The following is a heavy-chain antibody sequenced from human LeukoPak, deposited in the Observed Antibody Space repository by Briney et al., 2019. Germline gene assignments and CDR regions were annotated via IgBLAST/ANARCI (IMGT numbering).Heavy chain of an antibody. J-gene: IGHJ4*02. Sequence: GGSLRLSCAASGFTFSSYSMNWIRQAPGKGLEWVSAISGSGGSTYYADSVKGRFTISRDNSKNTLYLQMNSLRAEDTAVYYCAKTPTYYDFWSGYYFDYWGQGTLVTVSS. CDR1: GFTFSSYS. V-gene: IGHV3-23*01. CDR3: AKTPTYYDFWSGYYFDY. CDR2: ISGSGGST. D-gene: IGHD3-3*01.